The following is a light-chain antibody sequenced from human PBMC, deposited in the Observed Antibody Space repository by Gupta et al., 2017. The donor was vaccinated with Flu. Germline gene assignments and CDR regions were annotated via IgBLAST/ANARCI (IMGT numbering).Light chain of an antibody. CDR1: SSDVGGYNY. CDR3: SSYTTISPV. J-gene: IGLJ3*02. V-gene: IGLV2-14*01. CDR2: EVS. Sequence: QSALTQPASVSGSPGQSITISCTGTSSDVGGYNYVSWYQHHPGKDPKLIIYEVSNRPSGVSNRFSGSKSGNTASLTISGLQAEGEADYYCSSYTTISPVFGGGTKLTVL.